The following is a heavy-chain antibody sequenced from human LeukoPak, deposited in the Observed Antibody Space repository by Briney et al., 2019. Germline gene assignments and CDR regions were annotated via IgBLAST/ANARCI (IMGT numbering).Heavy chain of an antibody. J-gene: IGHJ6*02. CDR1: GFTFSGSA. Sequence: GGSLRLSCAASGFTFSGSAMHWVRQASGKGLEWVGRIRSKANSYATAYAASVKGRFTISRDDSKNTAYLQMNSLKTEDTAVYYCTSHFRGIIFSYYYYYGMDVWGQGTTVTVSS. CDR2: IRSKANSYAT. D-gene: IGHD3-10*01. V-gene: IGHV3-73*01. CDR3: TSHFRGIIFSYYYYYGMDV.